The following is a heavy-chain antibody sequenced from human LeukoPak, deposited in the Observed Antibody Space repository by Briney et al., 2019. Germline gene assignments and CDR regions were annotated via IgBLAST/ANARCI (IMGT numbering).Heavy chain of an antibody. Sequence: GGSMRLSCAASGFTVSSNYMSWVRQAPGKGLEWVSVIYSGGSTYYADSVKGRFTISRDNAQNVLYLQMNGLRADDAAVYYCLRGDSRDFWGQGTLVTVSS. D-gene: IGHD3-22*01. CDR3: LRGDSRDF. V-gene: IGHV3-66*01. J-gene: IGHJ4*02. CDR1: GFTVSSNY. CDR2: IYSGGST.